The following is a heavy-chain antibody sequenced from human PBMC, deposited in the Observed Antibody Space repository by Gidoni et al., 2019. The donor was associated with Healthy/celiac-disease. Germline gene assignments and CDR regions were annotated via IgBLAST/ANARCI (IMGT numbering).Heavy chain of an antibody. CDR2: ISAYKGNT. D-gene: IGHD3-10*01. J-gene: IGHJ1*01. V-gene: IGHV1-18*01. CDR1: GYTFTSYG. Sequence: QVQLVQSGAEVTKPGASVKVSCKASGYTFTSYGISRVRQAPGQGLEWMGGISAYKGNTNYAQKLQGRVTMTTDTSTSTAYMELRSLRSDDTAVYYCASDGYGSGSYVDRWGVLAEYFQHWGQGTLVTVSS. CDR3: ASDGYGSGSYVDRWGVLAEYFQH.